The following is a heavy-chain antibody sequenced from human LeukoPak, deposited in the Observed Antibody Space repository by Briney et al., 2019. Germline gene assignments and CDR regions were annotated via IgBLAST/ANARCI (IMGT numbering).Heavy chain of an antibody. CDR2: IYWDDDK. J-gene: IGHJ4*02. D-gene: IGHD3-22*01. V-gene: IGHV2-5*02. Sequence: SGPTLVKPTQTLTLTCTFSGFSLSTSGVGVGWIRQLPGKALEWLALIYWDDDKRYSPSLKSRLTITKDTSKNQVVLTMTNMDHVDTATYYCAHSRSDYYYDSSGSYYFDYWGQGTLVTVPS. CDR3: AHSRSDYYYDSSGSYYFDY. CDR1: GFSLSTSGVG.